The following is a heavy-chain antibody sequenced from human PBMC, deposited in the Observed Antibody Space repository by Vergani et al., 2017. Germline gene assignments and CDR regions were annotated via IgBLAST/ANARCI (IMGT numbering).Heavy chain of an antibody. CDR2: INHSGST. V-gene: IGHV4-30-4*08. D-gene: IGHD3-10*01. Sequence: QVQLQESGPGLVKPSQTLSLTCTVSGGSISSGDYYWSWIRQPPGKGLEWIGEINHSGSTNYNPSLKSRVTISVDTSKNQFSLKLSSVTAADTAVYYCARTYYYGSGSYYYAFDIWGQGTMVTVSS. CDR1: GGSISSGDYY. CDR3: ARTYYYGSGSYYYAFDI. J-gene: IGHJ3*02.